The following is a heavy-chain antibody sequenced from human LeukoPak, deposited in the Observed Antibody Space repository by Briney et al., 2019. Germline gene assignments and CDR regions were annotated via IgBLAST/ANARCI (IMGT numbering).Heavy chain of an antibody. J-gene: IGHJ6*03. CDR1: GYTFTSYD. CDR3: ARYSSYYYYMDV. CDR2: MNPNSGNT. V-gene: IGHV1-8*03. Sequence: GASVKVSCKASGYTFTSYDINWVRQATGQGLEWMGWMNPNSGNTGYAQKFQGRVTITRNTSISTAYMELSSLRSEDTAVYYCARYSSYYYYMDVWGKGTTVTVSS. D-gene: IGHD5-18*01.